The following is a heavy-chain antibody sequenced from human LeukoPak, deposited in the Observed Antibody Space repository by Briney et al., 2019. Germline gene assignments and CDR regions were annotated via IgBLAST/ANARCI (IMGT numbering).Heavy chain of an antibody. V-gene: IGHV1-2*02. J-gene: IGHJ5*02. Sequence: ASVKVSCKASGYTFTRYYMHWVRQAPGQRLEWMGWINPNSGGTNYAQKFQGRVTMTRDTSISTAYMELSRLRSDDTAVYYCASLDVVVVAATDSNWFDPWGQGTLVTVSS. CDR1: GYTFTRYY. CDR2: INPNSGGT. D-gene: IGHD2-15*01. CDR3: ASLDVVVVAATDSNWFDP.